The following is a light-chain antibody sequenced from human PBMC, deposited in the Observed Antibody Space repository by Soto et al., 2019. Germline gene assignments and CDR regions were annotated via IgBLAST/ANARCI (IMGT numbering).Light chain of an antibody. V-gene: IGLV2-14*03. CDR1: SSDVGAYDF. CDR2: EVS. Sequence: QSVLTQPASVSGSPGQSITISCTGTSSDVGAYDFVSWYQQHPDKAPKLMIYEVSNRPSGVSNRFSGSKSVNTATLTISGPQAEDEADYYCSSYTSSRTRVFGTGTKVTVL. J-gene: IGLJ1*01. CDR3: SSYTSSRTRV.